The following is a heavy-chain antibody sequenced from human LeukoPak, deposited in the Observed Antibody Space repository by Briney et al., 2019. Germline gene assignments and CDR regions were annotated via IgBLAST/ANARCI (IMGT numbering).Heavy chain of an antibody. CDR2: IHYSGST. D-gene: IGHD2-15*01. CDR3: ARRLRDRFDY. CDR1: GGSISSYY. Sequence: SETLSLTCTVSGGSISSYYRSWIRQPPGKGLEWIGYIHYSGSTNYNPSLKSRVTISVDTSKNQFSLKLSSVTAADTAVYYCARRLRDRFDYWGQGTLVTVSS. J-gene: IGHJ4*02. V-gene: IGHV4-59*08.